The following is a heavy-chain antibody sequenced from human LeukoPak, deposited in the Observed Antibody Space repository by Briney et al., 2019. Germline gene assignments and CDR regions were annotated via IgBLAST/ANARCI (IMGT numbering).Heavy chain of an antibody. J-gene: IGHJ3*02. CDR1: GFTFSDYW. V-gene: IGHV3-7*01. CDR3: ARDFYGDYALSAFDI. D-gene: IGHD4-17*01. Sequence: GGSLRLSCVASGFTFSDYWMSWVRQAPGKGLEWVANIKQDGIEKYYVDSVKGRFTISRDNAKNSVYLQMNSLRAEDTAVYYCARDFYGDYALSAFDIWGQGAMVTVSS. CDR2: IKQDGIEK.